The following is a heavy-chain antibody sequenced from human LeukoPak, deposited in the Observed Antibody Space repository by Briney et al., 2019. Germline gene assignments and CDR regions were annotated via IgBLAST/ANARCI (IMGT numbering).Heavy chain of an antibody. V-gene: IGHV3-23*01. J-gene: IGHJ6*02. CDR3: AKDQSSSWPNYYGMDV. CDR1: GFTFSSYA. D-gene: IGHD6-13*01. Sequence: GASLRLSCAASGFTFSSYAMSWVRQAPGKGVEWVSAISGSGGSTYYADSVKGRFTISRDNSKNTLYLQMNSLRAEDTAVYYCAKDQSSSWPNYYGMDVWGQGTTVTVSS. CDR2: ISGSGGST.